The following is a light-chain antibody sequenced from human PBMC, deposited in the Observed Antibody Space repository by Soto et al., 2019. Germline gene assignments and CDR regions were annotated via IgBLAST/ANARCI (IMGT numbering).Light chain of an antibody. J-gene: IGLJ2*01. Sequence: QPVLTQSPSASASLGASVKLTCTLSSGHSSYAIAWHQQQPEKGPRYLMKLNSDGSHSKGDGIPDRFSGSSSGAERYLTISSLQSEDEADYYCQTWGTGIRVFGGGTKLTFL. CDR1: SGHSSYA. V-gene: IGLV4-69*01. CDR2: LNSDGSH. CDR3: QTWGTGIRV.